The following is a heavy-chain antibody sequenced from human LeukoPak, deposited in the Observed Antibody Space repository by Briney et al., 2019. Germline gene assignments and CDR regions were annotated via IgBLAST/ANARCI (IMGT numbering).Heavy chain of an antibody. V-gene: IGHV3-21*01. CDR2: ISSSSSYI. CDR1: GFTFSSYS. Sequence: GGSLRLSCAASGFTFSSYSMNWVRQASGKGLEWVSSISSSSSYIYYADSVKGRFTISRDNAKNSLYLQMNSLRAEDTAVYYCARDDGTAGVAFDIWGQGTMVTVSS. J-gene: IGHJ3*02. CDR3: ARDDGTAGVAFDI. D-gene: IGHD6-13*01.